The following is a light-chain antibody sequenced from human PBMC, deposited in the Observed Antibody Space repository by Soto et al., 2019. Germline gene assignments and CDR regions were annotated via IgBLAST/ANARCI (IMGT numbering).Light chain of an antibody. CDR2: DAS. CDR3: QQYGSSPWT. J-gene: IGKJ1*01. V-gene: IGKV3-20*01. CDR1: QGVSNSY. Sequence: EIVLTQSPGTLSLSPGERATLSCRASQGVSNSYLAWYQQKPGQAPRLLIYDASNRATGIPARFSGSGSGTDFTLTISSLEPEDEAFYYCQQYGSSPWTFGQGTKVDIK.